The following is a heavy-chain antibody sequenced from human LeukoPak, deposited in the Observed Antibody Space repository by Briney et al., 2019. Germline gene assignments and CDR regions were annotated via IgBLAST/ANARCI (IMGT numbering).Heavy chain of an antibody. CDR3: ARDLLSYYYDSSGPSYFDY. V-gene: IGHV3-66*01. Sequence: GGSLRHSCAASGFTVSSNYMSWVRQAPGKGLEWVSVIYSGGSTYYADSVKGRFTISRDNSKNTLYLQMNSLRAEDTAVYYCARDLLSYYYDSSGPSYFDYWGQGTLVTVSS. CDR2: IYSGGST. J-gene: IGHJ4*02. D-gene: IGHD3-22*01. CDR1: GFTVSSNY.